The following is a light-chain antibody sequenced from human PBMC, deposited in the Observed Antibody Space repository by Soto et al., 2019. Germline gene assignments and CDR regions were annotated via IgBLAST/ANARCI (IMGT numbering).Light chain of an antibody. J-gene: IGKJ2*01. CDR3: QQYGSSPPYT. V-gene: IGKV3-15*01. Sequence: EIVMTQSPATLSVSPGERATLSCRANQTVYSNLAWYQQKPGQAPRLLIYGASSRATGIPARFSGSGPGTEFTLTISSLQSEDFAVYYCQQYGSSPPYTFGQGTKLEIK. CDR1: QTVYSN. CDR2: GAS.